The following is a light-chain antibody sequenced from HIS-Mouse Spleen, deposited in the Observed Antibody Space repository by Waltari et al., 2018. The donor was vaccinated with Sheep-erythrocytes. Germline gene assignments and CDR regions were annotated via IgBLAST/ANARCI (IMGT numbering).Light chain of an antibody. J-gene: IGKJ1*01. CDR1: QSISSW. CDR2: KAS. Sequence: DIQLTQSPSFLSASVGDRVTITCRASQSISSWLAWYQQKPGKAPKLLIYKASSLESGVPSRFSGSGSGTEFTPTISSLQPDDFATYYCQQYNSYSTFGQGTKVEIK. V-gene: IGKV1-5*03. CDR3: QQYNSYST.